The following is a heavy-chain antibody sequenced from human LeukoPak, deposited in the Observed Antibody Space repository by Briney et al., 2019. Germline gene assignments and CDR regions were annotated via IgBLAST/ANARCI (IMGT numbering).Heavy chain of an antibody. J-gene: IGHJ3*01. Sequence: GGSLRLSCAASGFTLSSYWMHWVRQAPGKGLEYVSAISENGGRTYYANSVKGRFTISRDNSKNTVYLQMNSLRAEDTAVYYCASAGEISWGQGTMVTVSS. V-gene: IGHV3-64*01. CDR2: ISENGGRT. CDR1: GFTLSSYW. CDR3: ASAGEIS. D-gene: IGHD5-24*01.